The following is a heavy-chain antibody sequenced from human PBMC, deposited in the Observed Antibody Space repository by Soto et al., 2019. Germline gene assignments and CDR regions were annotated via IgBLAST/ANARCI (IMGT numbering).Heavy chain of an antibody. CDR1: GGTFSSYA. J-gene: IGHJ4*02. CDR2: IIPIFGTA. V-gene: IGHV1-69*13. Sequence: SVKVSCKASGGTFSSYAISWVRQAPGQGLEWMGGIIPIFGTANYAQKFQGRVTITADESTSTVYMELSSLRSEDTAVYYCASGPIVVVTAIQFDYWGQGTLVTVSS. D-gene: IGHD2-21*02. CDR3: ASGPIVVVTAIQFDY.